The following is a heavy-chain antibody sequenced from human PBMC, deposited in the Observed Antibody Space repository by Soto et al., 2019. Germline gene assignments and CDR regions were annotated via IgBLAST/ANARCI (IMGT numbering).Heavy chain of an antibody. CDR2: IIPIFGTA. CDR1: GGTFSSYA. D-gene: IGHD2-15*01. J-gene: IGHJ6*02. Sequence: QVQLVQSGAEVKKPGSSVKVSCKAPGGTFSSYAISWVRQAPGQGLEWMGGIIPIFGTAKYEKKFQGRVTITADESTRTGYMELSSLRSEDTAVYYCARSQGGSSSLDIYYYYYYGMDVWGQGTTVTVSS. CDR3: ARSQGGSSSLDIYYYYYYGMDV. V-gene: IGHV1-69*01.